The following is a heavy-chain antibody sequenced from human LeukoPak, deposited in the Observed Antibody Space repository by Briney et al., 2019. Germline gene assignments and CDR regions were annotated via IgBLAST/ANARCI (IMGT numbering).Heavy chain of an antibody. CDR3: ARDGRAVAFDI. CDR1: GFIFSSSG. Sequence: PGGSLRLSCVASGFIFSSSGMSWVRQAPGMGLEWVSTISENGGSTYYPDSVKGRFTISRDNAKNSLYLQMNSLRVEDTAIYYCARDGRAVAFDIWGQGTMVTVSS. CDR2: ISENGGST. D-gene: IGHD6-19*01. V-gene: IGHV3-23*01. J-gene: IGHJ3*02.